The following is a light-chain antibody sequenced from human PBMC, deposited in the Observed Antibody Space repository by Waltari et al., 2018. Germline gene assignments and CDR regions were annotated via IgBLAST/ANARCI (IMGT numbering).Light chain of an antibody. J-gene: IGKJ4*01. V-gene: IGKV1-39*01. CDR3: QQSYSTPPLT. Sequence: DIQMTQSPSSLSAPVGDRVTITCRASQSISSYLNWYQQKPGKAPNLLIYAASSLQSGVPSRFSGSGSGTDVTLTISSLQPEDFATYYCQQSYSTPPLTFGGGTKVEIK. CDR2: AAS. CDR1: QSISSY.